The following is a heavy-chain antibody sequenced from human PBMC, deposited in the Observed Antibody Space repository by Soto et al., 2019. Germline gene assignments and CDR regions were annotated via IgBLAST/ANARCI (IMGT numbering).Heavy chain of an antibody. CDR1: GFTFSNSW. CDR3: TTDRGYLTFDY. J-gene: IGHJ4*02. V-gene: IGHV3-7*01. CDR2: IKEDGTAK. D-gene: IGHD3-22*01. Sequence: PGXSLILSCAASGFTFSNSWMNCVRQAPGKGLEWVANIKEDGTAKYYLDSVKGRFTVSRDNVKNSLYLQMNSLRAEDTAMYYCTTDRGYLTFDYWGPGTLVTVSS.